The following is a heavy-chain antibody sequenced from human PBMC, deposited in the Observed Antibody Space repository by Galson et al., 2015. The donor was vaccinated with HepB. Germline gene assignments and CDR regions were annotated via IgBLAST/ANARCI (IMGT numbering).Heavy chain of an antibody. CDR2: ISYDGSFR. J-gene: IGHJ4*02. V-gene: IGHV3-30*03. D-gene: IGHD3-22*01. CDR1: GFSFSNYG. Sequence: SLRLSCASSGFSFSNYGIHGVRQAPGKGLEWMAVISYDGSFRYYADSVKGRFTISRDNAENTLSLQMNSLRAEDTAVYYCARMAGGSSGYNYFVPEFYFDYWGQGTLVTVSS. CDR3: ARMAGGSSGYNYFVPEFYFDY.